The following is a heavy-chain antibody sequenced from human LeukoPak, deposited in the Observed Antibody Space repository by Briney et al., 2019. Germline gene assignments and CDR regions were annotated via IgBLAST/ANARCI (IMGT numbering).Heavy chain of an antibody. CDR2: ISGSGGST. CDR3: ATGDYGDYHDAFDI. J-gene: IGHJ3*02. D-gene: IGHD4-17*01. V-gene: IGHV3-23*01. Sequence: GGSLRLSCAASGFTFNSYAMSWVRQAPGKRLEWVSAISGSGGSTYYADSVKGRFTISRDNSRNTLYLQMNSLRAEDTAVYYCATGDYGDYHDAFDIWGQGTMVTVSS. CDR1: GFTFNSYA.